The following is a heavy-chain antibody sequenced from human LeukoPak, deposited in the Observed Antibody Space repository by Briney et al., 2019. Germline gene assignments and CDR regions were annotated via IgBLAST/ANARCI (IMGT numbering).Heavy chain of an antibody. D-gene: IGHD7-27*01. J-gene: IGHJ2*01. CDR3: ARHWGSDGYFDL. Sequence: SPETLSLTCVVPGGSISNYYASWIRPPLGKGLGWVGYIHYSGCTNYSPFLKSRVTITVDTSKNQFSLNLSSVTAAYTAVYYCARHWGSDGYFDLWGRGTLVTVSS. V-gene: IGHV4-59*01. CDR2: IHYSGCT. CDR1: GGSISNYY.